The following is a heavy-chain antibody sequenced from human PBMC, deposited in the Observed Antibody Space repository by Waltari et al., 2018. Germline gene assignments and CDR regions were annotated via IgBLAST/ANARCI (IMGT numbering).Heavy chain of an antibody. J-gene: IGHJ4*02. D-gene: IGHD1-1*01. CDR3: AKGGKVLFLEPVDF. Sequence: QVQLVQSGAEVKKPGASVKVSCKASGYTFTDYYMHWVRQAPGQGLEWVGWINPDSGDTRVAQRFQGRVTRTRDASMSTAYMELSRLKSDDTAVYYCAKGGKVLFLEPVDFWGQGTLVIVSS. V-gene: IGHV1-2*02. CDR2: INPDSGDT. CDR1: GYTFTDYY.